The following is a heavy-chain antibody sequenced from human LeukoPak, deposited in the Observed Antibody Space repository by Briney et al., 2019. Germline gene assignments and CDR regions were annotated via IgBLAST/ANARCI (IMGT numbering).Heavy chain of an antibody. D-gene: IGHD5-18*01. CDR3: ARSRDTAMVRKIDYFDY. J-gene: IGHJ4*02. CDR1: GGSISSSSYY. CDR2: IYYSGST. V-gene: IGHV4-39*01. Sequence: PSETLSLTCTVSGGSISSSSYYWGWIRQPPGKGLEWIGSIYYSGSTYYNPSLKSRVTISVDTSKNQFSLKLSSVTAADTAVYYCARSRDTAMVRKIDYFDYWGQGTLVTVSS.